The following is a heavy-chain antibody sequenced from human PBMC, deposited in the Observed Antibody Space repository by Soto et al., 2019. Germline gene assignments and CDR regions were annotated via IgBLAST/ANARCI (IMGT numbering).Heavy chain of an antibody. CDR1: GFTFSTYS. V-gene: IGHV3-21*01. D-gene: IGHD4-4*01. Sequence: VGSLRLSCAASGFTFSTYSMNCVRHAPGKGLEWVSSISGSGNYTHYADFLRGRFTISRDNAKTSLYLQMNSLRAEDTAVYYCAREGINNYNEYYFDSWGQGTVVNVSS. J-gene: IGHJ4*02. CDR3: AREGINNYNEYYFDS. CDR2: ISGSGNYT.